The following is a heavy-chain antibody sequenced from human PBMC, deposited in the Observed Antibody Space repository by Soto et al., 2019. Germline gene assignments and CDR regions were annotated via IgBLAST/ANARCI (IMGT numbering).Heavy chain of an antibody. J-gene: IGHJ4*02. Sequence: GGSLRLSCAASGFTFSSYEMNWVRQAPGKGLEWVSYISSSGSTIYYADSVKGRFTISRDNAKNSLYLQMNSLRAEDTAVYYCARGGTKGYCSGGSCYYFDYWGQGTLVTFSS. D-gene: IGHD2-15*01. CDR3: ARGGTKGYCSGGSCYYFDY. CDR1: GFTFSSYE. CDR2: ISSSGSTI. V-gene: IGHV3-48*03.